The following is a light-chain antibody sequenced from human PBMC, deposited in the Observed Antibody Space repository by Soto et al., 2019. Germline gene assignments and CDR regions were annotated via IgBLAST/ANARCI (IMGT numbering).Light chain of an antibody. V-gene: IGLV2-8*01. CDR3: SSYAGSNTHV. CDR1: SSDVGGFTN. CDR2: VVS. J-gene: IGLJ2*01. Sequence: QSALTQPPSASGSPGQSVTISCTGTSSDVGGFTNVSWYQQHPGKAPKLMIYVVSKRPSGVPDRFSGSKSGSTASLTVSGLQAADEADYFCSSYAGSNTHVFGGGTKVTVL.